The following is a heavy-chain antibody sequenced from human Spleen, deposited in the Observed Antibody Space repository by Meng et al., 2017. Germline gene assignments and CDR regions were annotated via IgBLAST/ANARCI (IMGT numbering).Heavy chain of an antibody. J-gene: IGHJ4*02. V-gene: IGHV3-7*03. D-gene: IGHD6-19*01. CDR2: IKQDGSEK. CDR1: GFTFSSYW. CDR3: VKENDDIAVADH. Sequence: GESLKISCAASGFTFSSYWMSWVRQAPGKGLEWVANIKQDGSEKYYVDSVKGRFTISRDNSKNLLSLQVSSLRAEDTAVYYCVKENDDIAVADHWGQGTLVTVSS.